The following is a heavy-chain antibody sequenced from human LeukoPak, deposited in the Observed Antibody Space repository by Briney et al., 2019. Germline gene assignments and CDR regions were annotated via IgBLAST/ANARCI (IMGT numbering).Heavy chain of an antibody. CDR3: ARGGYCSSTSCRNWFDP. CDR1: GYTFTSYG. V-gene: IGHV1-18*01. Sequence: ASVTVSCKASGYTFTSYGISWVRQAPGQGLEWMGWISAYNGNTNYAQKLQGRVTMTTDTSTSTAYMELRSLRSDDTAVYYCARGGYCSSTSCRNWFDPWGQGTLVTVSS. J-gene: IGHJ5*02. CDR2: ISAYNGNT. D-gene: IGHD2-2*01.